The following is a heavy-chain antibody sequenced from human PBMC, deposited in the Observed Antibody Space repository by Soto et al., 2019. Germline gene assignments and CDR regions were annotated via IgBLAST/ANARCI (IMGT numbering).Heavy chain of an antibody. J-gene: IGHJ4*02. V-gene: IGHV4-4*02. CDR2: ISHVGNS. CDR1: GDSISSRNW. D-gene: IGHD1-26*01. Sequence: PSETLSLTCAVSGDSISSRNWWNWVRQPPGKGLEWIGQISHVGNSNYNPSLQSRLTISVDTSKNQFSLKLSSVTAADTAVYYCARGGSMAIVGATRGGYCRQGTLVTAS. CDR3: ARGGSMAIVGATRGGY.